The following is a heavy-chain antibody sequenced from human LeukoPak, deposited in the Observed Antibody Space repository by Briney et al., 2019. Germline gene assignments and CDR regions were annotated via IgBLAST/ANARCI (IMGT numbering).Heavy chain of an antibody. J-gene: IGHJ6*02. CDR3: AKRKDCSGGSCYPDGYYGMDV. V-gene: IGHV3-23*01. Sequence: PGGSLRLSCAASGFTFSSYAMSWVRQAPGKGLEWVSAISGSGGSTYYGDSVKGRFTISRDNSKNTLYLQMNSLRAEDTAVYYCAKRKDCSGGSCYPDGYYGMDVWGQGTTVTVSS. CDR2: ISGSGGST. CDR1: GFTFSSYA. D-gene: IGHD2-15*01.